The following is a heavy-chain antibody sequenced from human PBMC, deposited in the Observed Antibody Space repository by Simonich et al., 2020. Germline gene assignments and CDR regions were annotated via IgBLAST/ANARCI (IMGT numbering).Heavy chain of an antibody. CDR1: GYTFTGYY. CDR2: LHPNGGAK. CDR3: ARDSLSIAARPKNYMDV. D-gene: IGHD6-6*01. Sequence: QVQLVQSGAAVKKPGASVKVSCTASGYTFTGYYMHWVRLAPGQGLERMDLLHPNGGAKNDAQKLQGRVTMTRDTSISTAYMERGRLRSHDTAVYYCARDSLSIAARPKNYMDVWGKGTTVTVSS. J-gene: IGHJ6*03. V-gene: IGHV1-2*02.